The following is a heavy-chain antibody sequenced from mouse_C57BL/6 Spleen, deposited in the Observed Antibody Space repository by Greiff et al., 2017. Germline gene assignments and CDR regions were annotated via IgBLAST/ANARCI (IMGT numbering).Heavy chain of an antibody. CDR1: GYTFTTYP. CDR2: FHPYNDDT. CDR3: ARGPSDGYYDWYFDV. V-gene: IGHV1-47*01. D-gene: IGHD2-3*01. Sequence: VQLQQPGAELVKPGASVKMSCKASGYTFTTYPIEWMKQNPGQSLEWIGNFHPYNDDTKYNEKFKGKATLTVEKSSSTVYLELSRLTSDDSAVYYCARGPSDGYYDWYFDVWGTGTTVTVSS. J-gene: IGHJ1*03.